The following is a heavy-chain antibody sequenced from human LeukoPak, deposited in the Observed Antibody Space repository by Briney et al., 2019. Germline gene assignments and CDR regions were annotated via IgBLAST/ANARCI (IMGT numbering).Heavy chain of an antibody. Sequence: GGSLRLSCAAPGFTFSSYAMNWVRQAPGKGLEWGSGIRRRADNTCYTDSVKGRFTISRDNSKNTLYLQMSSLRGEDTAVYYCAKDLGNSFGYENVFDYWGQGTLVTVSS. V-gene: IGHV3-23*01. CDR3: AKDLGNSFGYENVFDY. CDR1: GFTFSSYA. D-gene: IGHD5-18*01. CDR2: IRRRADNT. J-gene: IGHJ4*02.